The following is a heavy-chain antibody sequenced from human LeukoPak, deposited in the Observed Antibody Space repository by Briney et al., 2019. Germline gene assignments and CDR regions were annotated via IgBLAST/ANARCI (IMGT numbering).Heavy chain of an antibody. J-gene: IGHJ3*02. CDR2: IYHGGST. Sequence: PSETLSLTCIVSGGSISSGGYYWSWIRQHPGKGLEWIGYIYHGGSTNYNPSLKSRVTISIDTSKNQFALKMSSVTAADTAVYYCARLGDGYTSNSPEAFDIWGQGTMVTVSS. D-gene: IGHD5-24*01. V-gene: IGHV4-31*03. CDR1: GGSISSGGYY. CDR3: ARLGDGYTSNSPEAFDI.